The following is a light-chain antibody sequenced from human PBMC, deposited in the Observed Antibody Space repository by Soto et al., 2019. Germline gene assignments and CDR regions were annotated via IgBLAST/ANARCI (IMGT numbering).Light chain of an antibody. V-gene: IGLV2-14*01. CDR3: SSYIFDSSGV. CDR1: ASDVGGYNY. CDR2: EVN. J-gene: IGLJ3*02. Sequence: QSALTQPASVSGSPGQSITISCTGTASDVGGYNYVSWYQQHPGKAPKLMIYEVNNRPSGVSNRFSGSKSGNTASLTISGLQAEDEADYYCSSYIFDSSGVFGGGTKLTVL.